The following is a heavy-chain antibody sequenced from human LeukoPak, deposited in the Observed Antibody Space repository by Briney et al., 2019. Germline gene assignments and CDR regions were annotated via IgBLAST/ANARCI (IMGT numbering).Heavy chain of an antibody. J-gene: IGHJ4*02. Sequence: QSGGSLRLSCAASGFTFTSYWLHWVRQAPGKGLVWVSRINTDGTITTYADPVKGRFTISRDNSKNTLYLQMNSLRAEDTAVYYCAKDHHHQEVADIDYWGQGTLVTVSS. V-gene: IGHV3-74*03. CDR2: INTDGTIT. D-gene: IGHD5-12*01. CDR1: GFTFTSYW. CDR3: AKDHHHQEVADIDY.